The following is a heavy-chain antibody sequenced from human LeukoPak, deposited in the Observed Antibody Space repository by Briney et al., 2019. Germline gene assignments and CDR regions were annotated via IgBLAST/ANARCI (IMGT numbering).Heavy chain of an antibody. CDR2: IGTSGGDI. Sequence: PGGSLRLSCAASGFIFSSYVMIWVRQAPRRGLEWVSIIGTSGGDIHYADSVKGRFSISRDNSKNTLSLQMNSLRVDDTAVYYCARDPNWGSGYWGQGTLVTVSS. V-gene: IGHV3-23*01. J-gene: IGHJ4*02. D-gene: IGHD7-27*01. CDR1: GFIFSSYV. CDR3: ARDPNWGSGY.